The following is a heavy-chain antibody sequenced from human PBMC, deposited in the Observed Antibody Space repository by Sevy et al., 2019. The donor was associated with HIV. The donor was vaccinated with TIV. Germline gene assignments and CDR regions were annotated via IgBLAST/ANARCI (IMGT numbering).Heavy chain of an antibody. V-gene: IGHV3-23*01. CDR2: ISGRGGSA. D-gene: IGHD3-16*01. J-gene: IGHJ5*02. CDR1: GFPFSSYA. CDR3: AKGLRGNTTNNWFDP. Sequence: GGSLRLSCAASGFPFSSYAMSWVRQAPGKGLEWVSTISGRGGSAYYADSVKGRFTISRDNSKNTLFLQMHSLRAEDTAVYYCAKGLRGNTTNNWFDPWGQGTLVTVSS.